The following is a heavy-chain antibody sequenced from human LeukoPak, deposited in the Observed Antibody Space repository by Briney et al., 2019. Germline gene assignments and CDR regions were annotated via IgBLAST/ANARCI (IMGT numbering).Heavy chain of an antibody. V-gene: IGHV3-30*18. CDR1: KFTFSNYG. Sequence: GRSLRLSCTAPKFTFSNYGMQWVRQAPGKGLERVAVVSSDGGTKYYADSVKGRFTISRDNSRNTMYLQMDSLRAEDTAVYYCAKEYDSGGYGANFDYWGQGTLVTVSS. J-gene: IGHJ4*02. CDR2: VSSDGGTK. D-gene: IGHD3-10*01. CDR3: AKEYDSGGYGANFDY.